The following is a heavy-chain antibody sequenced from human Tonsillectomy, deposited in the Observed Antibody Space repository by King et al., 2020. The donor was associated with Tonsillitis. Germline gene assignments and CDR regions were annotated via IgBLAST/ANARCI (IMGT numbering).Heavy chain of an antibody. D-gene: IGHD2-15*01. Sequence: QLQESGPGLVKPSETLSLTCIVSGDSISSYYWSWIRQPPGKGLEWIGQIYYTGSTNYNPSLKSRVTISVDTSKNQFSLKLSSVTAADTAVYYCARDKVCSGYYCAYGMDVWGQGTTVTVSS. CDR3: ARDKVCSGYYCAYGMDV. CDR2: IYYTGST. J-gene: IGHJ6*02. V-gene: IGHV4-59*12. CDR1: GDSISSYY.